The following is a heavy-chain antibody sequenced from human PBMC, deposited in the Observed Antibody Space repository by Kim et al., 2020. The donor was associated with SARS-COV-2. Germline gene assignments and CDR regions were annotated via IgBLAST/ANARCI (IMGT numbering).Heavy chain of an antibody. Sequence: GGSLRLSCAASGFTFSSYGMHWVRQAPGKGLEWVAVIWYDGSNKYYADSVKGRFTISRDNSKNTLYLQMNSLRVEDTAVYYCALGSSDYYGMDVWGQGTT. J-gene: IGHJ6*02. CDR1: GFTFSSYG. D-gene: IGHD6-19*01. V-gene: IGHV3-33*01. CDR3: ALGSSDYYGMDV. CDR2: IWYDGSNK.